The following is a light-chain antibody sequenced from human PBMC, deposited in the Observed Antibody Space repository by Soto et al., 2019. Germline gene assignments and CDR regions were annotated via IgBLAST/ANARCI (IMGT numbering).Light chain of an antibody. V-gene: IGKV1-39*01. CDR2: GAS. Sequence: DIQMTQSPSPLSASVGDRVTITCRASQSISTYLNWYQQKPGKAPKLLIYGASSLQSGVPSRFSGSGSETDFTLTITSLQPEDFATYSCQQSYSTTWTFGQGTKVDIK. CDR1: QSISTY. J-gene: IGKJ1*01. CDR3: QQSYSTTWT.